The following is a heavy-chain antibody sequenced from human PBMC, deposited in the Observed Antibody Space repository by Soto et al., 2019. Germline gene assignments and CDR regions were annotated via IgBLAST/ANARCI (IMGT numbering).Heavy chain of an antibody. CDR3: ASPAGADYTFDY. CDR2: IYYRGYT. D-gene: IGHD4-4*01. CDR1: GGSITSSSYY. J-gene: IGHJ4*02. Sequence: PSETLSLTCAVSGGSITSSSYYWGWIRQAPGRGLEWIGTIYYRGYTYYNPSLESRVTISADTSKNQLSLNLRSVTAADTAVYYCASPAGADYTFDYWGQGLLVTVSS. V-gene: IGHV4-39*01.